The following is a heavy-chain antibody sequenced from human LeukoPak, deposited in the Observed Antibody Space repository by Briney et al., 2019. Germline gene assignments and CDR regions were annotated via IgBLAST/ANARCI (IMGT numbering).Heavy chain of an antibody. J-gene: IGHJ3*02. Sequence: SETLSLTCTVSGGSISSSSYYWGWIRQPPGKGLEWIGSIYYSGSTYYNPSLESRVTISVDTSKNQFSLKLSSVTAADTAVYYCATRPVAFDIWGQGTMVTVSS. CDR3: ATRPVAFDI. V-gene: IGHV4-39*01. CDR2: IYYSGST. CDR1: GGSISSSSYY.